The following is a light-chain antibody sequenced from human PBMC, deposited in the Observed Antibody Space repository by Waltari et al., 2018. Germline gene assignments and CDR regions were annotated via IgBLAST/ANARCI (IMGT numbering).Light chain of an antibody. CDR1: SNDIGSNNF. CDR2: DIN. J-gene: IGLJ2*01. Sequence: QSALTQPRSVSGSPGQSVTISCTGTSNDIGSNNFVSWYQYHPGKVPKLMIHDINERPSGVPDRSSGSKSGNTASLTISGLQADDEADYYCCSYAGSYTLFGGGTKLTVL. V-gene: IGLV2-11*01. CDR3: CSYAGSYTL.